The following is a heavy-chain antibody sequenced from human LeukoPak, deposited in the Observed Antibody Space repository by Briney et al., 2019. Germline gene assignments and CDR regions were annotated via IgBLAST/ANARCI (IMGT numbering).Heavy chain of an antibody. Sequence: SETLSLTCTASGGSISSYYWSWIRQPPGKGLEWIGYIYYSGSNNYNPSLKSRVTISVDTSKNQFSLKLSSVTAADTAVYYCVRDSAAMLGGFDYWGQGTLVTVSS. V-gene: IGHV4-59*01. J-gene: IGHJ4*02. CDR3: VRDSAAMLGGFDY. CDR2: IYYSGSN. CDR1: GGSISSYY. D-gene: IGHD2-2*01.